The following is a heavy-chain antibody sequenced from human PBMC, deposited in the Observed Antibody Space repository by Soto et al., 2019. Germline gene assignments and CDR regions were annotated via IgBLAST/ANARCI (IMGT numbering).Heavy chain of an antibody. CDR3: AKGVAPTYNNYYYMDV. J-gene: IGHJ6*03. CDR2: ISWNSGNI. V-gene: IGHV3-9*01. Sequence: GGSLRLCCAASGFTFDDYAMHWVRQAPGKGLEWVSGISWNSGNIGYADSVKGRFTMSRDNDKNSLYLQMNSLRVEDTALYYCAKGVAPTYNNYYYMDVWGKGTTVTVSS. CDR1: GFTFDDYA. D-gene: IGHD4-4*01.